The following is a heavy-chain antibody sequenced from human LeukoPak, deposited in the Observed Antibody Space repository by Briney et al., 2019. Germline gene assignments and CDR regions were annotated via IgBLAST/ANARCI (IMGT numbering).Heavy chain of an antibody. CDR2: ISGSGGST. D-gene: IGHD1-26*01. CDR3: AKPDRIVGAVVSYYYYYMDV. CDR1: GFTFSSYA. J-gene: IGHJ6*03. Sequence: PGGSLRLSCAASGFTFSSYAMSWVRQAPGKGLEWVSAISGSGGSTYYADSVKGRFTISRDNSKNTLYLQMNSLRAEDTAVYYCAKPDRIVGAVVSYYYYYMDVWGKGTTVTVSS. V-gene: IGHV3-23*01.